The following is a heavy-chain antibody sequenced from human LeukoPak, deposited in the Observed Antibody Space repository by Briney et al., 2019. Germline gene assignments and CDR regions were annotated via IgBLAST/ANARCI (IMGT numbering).Heavy chain of an antibody. J-gene: IGHJ3*02. Sequence: GGSLRLSCAASGFTFSSYVMHWVRQAPGKWLEWVAIISYDGSNEYYADSVKGRFTISRDNSKNTLYLQMNSLRAADTAVYYCATLYYYHSSGYYYFHDAFDIWGQGTMVTVSS. CDR1: GFTFSSYV. CDR3: ATLYYYHSSGYYYFHDAFDI. V-gene: IGHV3-30*04. CDR2: ISYDGSNE. D-gene: IGHD3-22*01.